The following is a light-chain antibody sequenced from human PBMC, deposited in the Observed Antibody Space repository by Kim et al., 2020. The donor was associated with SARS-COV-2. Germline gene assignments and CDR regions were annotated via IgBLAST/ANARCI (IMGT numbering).Light chain of an antibody. CDR3: CSYAGSDTWV. V-gene: IGLV2-11*01. CDR1: SSDVGGYNH. Sequence: QSALTQPRSVSGSPGQSVIISCTGTSSDVGGYNHVSWYQQHPDKAPKFMIYDVNQRPSGVSDRFSGSKSGNTASLSISGLQAEDEADYYCCSYAGSDTWVFGRGTQLTV. J-gene: IGLJ3*02. CDR2: DVN.